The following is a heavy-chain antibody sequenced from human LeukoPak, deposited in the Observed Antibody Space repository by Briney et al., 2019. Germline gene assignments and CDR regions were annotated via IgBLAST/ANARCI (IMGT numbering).Heavy chain of an antibody. CDR1: GFTFSNSA. D-gene: IGHD3-9*01. CDR2: ISGSGGST. CDR3: AKDATGFSDFDY. V-gene: IGHV3-23*01. J-gene: IGHJ4*02. Sequence: GGSLRLSCAASGFTFSNSAMSWVRQAPGKGLEWVSAISGSGGSTYYADSVKGRFTISRDNSKNTLYLQMNNLRADDTAVYYCAKDATGFSDFDYWGQGTLVTVSS.